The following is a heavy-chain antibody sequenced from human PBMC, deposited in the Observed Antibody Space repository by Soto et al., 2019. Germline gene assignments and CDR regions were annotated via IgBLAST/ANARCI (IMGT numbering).Heavy chain of an antibody. CDR2: ISAYNGNT. CDR1: GYTFTSYG. Sequence: ASVKVSCKASGYTFTSYGISWVRQAPGQGLEWMGWISAYNGNTNYAQKLQGRVTMTTDTSTSTAYMELRSLRSDDTAVYYCARDRYHDFWSGYSSRWFDPWGQGTLLTVSS. D-gene: IGHD3-3*01. J-gene: IGHJ5*02. V-gene: IGHV1-18*01. CDR3: ARDRYHDFWSGYSSRWFDP.